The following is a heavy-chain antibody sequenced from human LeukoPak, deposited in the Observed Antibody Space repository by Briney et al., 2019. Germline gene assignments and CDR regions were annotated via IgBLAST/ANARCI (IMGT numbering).Heavy chain of an antibody. D-gene: IGHD3-10*01. J-gene: IGHJ4*02. V-gene: IGHV4-59*08. CDR3: ATSKLQLFPFDY. CDR2: IYYRGGT. CDR1: GXSISSYY. Sequence: PSETLSLTCTVSGXSISSYYWSWIRQPPGKGLEWIGNIYYRGGTNYNPSLKSRLTISVDTSKNQFSLKLSSVTAADTAVYYCATSKLQLFPFDYWGQGTLVTVSS.